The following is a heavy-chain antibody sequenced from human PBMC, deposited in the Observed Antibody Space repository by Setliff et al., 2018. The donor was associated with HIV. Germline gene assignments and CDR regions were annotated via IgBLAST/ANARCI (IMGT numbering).Heavy chain of an antibody. Sequence: SVKVSCKASGGTFSSYAISWVRQAPGQGLEWMGGIIPIFGTANYAQKFQGRVTITTDESTSTAYMELSSLRSEDTAVYYCASFSGRRWLQWGNAFDIWGQGTMVTV. V-gene: IGHV1-69*05. CDR3: ASFSGRRWLQWGNAFDI. D-gene: IGHD3-16*01. CDR1: GGTFSSYA. J-gene: IGHJ3*02. CDR2: IIPIFGTA.